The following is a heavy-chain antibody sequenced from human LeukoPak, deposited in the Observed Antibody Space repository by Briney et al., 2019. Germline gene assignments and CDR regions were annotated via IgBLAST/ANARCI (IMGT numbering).Heavy chain of an antibody. J-gene: IGHJ4*02. CDR1: GFTFSSYW. CDR2: IKQDGSEK. Sequence: GGSLRLSCAASGFTFSSYWMSWVRQAPGKGLEWVANIKQDGSEKYYADSVKGRFTISRDNSKNTLYLQMNSLRAEDTAVYYCARSGYYYDSSGYYDLQPFDYWGQGTLVTVSS. CDR3: ARSGYYYDSSGYYDLQPFDY. D-gene: IGHD3-22*01. V-gene: IGHV3-7*01.